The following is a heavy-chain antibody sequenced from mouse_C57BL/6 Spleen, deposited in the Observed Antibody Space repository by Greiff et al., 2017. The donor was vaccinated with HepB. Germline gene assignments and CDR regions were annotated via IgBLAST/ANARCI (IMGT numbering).Heavy chain of an antibody. CDR2: IYPGDGDT. Sequence: VQRVESGPELVKPGASVKISCKASGYAFSSSWMNWVKQRPGKGLEWIGRIYPGDGDTNYNGKFKGKATLTADKSSSTAYMQLSSLTSEDSAVYFCARGGTAQATSYFDYWGQGTTLTVSS. CDR1: GYAFSSSW. J-gene: IGHJ2*01. D-gene: IGHD3-2*02. CDR3: ARGGTAQATSYFDY. V-gene: IGHV1-82*01.